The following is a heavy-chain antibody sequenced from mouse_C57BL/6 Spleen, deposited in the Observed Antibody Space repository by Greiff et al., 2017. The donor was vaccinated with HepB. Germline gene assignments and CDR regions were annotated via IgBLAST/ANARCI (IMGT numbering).Heavy chain of an antibody. D-gene: IGHD2-2*01. V-gene: IGHV1-20*01. CDR2: INPYNGDT. J-gene: IGHJ4*01. CDR1: GYSFTGYF. CDR3: ARSGGYDDYAMDY. Sequence: VQLQQSGPELVKPGDSVKISCKASGYSFTGYFMNWVMQSHGKSLEWIGRINPYNGDTFYNQKFKGKATLTVDKSSSTDHMELRSLTSEDSAVYYCARSGGYDDYAMDYWGQGTSVTVSS.